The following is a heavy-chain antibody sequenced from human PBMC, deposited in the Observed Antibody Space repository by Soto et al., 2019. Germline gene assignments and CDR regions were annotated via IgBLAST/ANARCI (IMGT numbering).Heavy chain of an antibody. CDR1: GFTFSSYS. D-gene: IGHD3-3*01. J-gene: IGHJ4*02. V-gene: IGHV3-48*01. CDR3: ARGSLYYDFWSGYYPIDY. CDR2: ISSSSSTI. Sequence: PGGSLRLSCAASGFTFSSYSMNWVRQAPGKGLEWVSYISSSSSTIYYADSVKGRFTISRDNAKNSLYLQMNSLRAEDTAVYYCARGSLYYDFWSGYYPIDYWGQGTLVTVSS.